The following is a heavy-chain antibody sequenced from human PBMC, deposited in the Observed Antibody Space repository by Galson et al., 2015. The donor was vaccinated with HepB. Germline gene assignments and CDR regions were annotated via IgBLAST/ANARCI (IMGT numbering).Heavy chain of an antibody. Sequence: SLRLSCAASGFTFSSESMTWVRQAPGKGLEWVSATTNSGGNTYYADSVRGRFTISRDNSKNTLYLQMNSLRVEDTAVYFCAKNRPTDPGSYLEYWGQGSLGTVSS. J-gene: IGHJ4*02. V-gene: IGHV3-23*01. D-gene: IGHD1-26*01. CDR1: GFTFSSES. CDR2: TTNSGGNT. CDR3: AKNRPTDPGSYLEY.